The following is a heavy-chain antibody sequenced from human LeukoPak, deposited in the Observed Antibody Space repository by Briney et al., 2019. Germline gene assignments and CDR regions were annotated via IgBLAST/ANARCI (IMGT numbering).Heavy chain of an antibody. Sequence: GESLKISCKGSGYSFTSYWIGWVRQIPGKGLEWMGIIYPGDSDTRYSPSFQGQVTISADKSISTAYLQWSSLKASDTAMYYCARVGIGAMVTSSWFDPWGQGTLVTVSS. CDR3: ARVGIGAMVTSSWFDP. CDR2: IYPGDSDT. CDR1: GYSFTSYW. V-gene: IGHV5-51*01. J-gene: IGHJ5*02. D-gene: IGHD5-18*01.